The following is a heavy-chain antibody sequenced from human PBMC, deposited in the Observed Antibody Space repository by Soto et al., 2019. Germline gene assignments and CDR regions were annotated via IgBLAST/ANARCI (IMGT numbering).Heavy chain of an antibody. D-gene: IGHD3-10*01. V-gene: IGHV3-23*01. CDR1: GLSFSRYS. Sequence: GGSLRLSCAASGLSFSRYSMSWVRQAPGKGLEWVSGISGSGGSTYYADSVKGRFIISRDKSKNQFSLQLNSVTPEDTAVYYCARDRGFSSFNWFDPWGQGTLVTVSS. CDR2: ISGSGGST. CDR3: ARDRGFSSFNWFDP. J-gene: IGHJ5*02.